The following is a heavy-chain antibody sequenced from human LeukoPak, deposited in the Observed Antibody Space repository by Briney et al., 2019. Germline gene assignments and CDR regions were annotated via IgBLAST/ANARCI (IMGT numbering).Heavy chain of an antibody. Sequence: SETLSLTCTVSGGSISSSSYYWGSIRQPPGKGLEWIGSIYYNGSTYYNPSLKSRVTMSVDTSKNQFSLKLSSVTAADTAVDYCAKRGYHYYGMDVWGQGTTVTVSS. D-gene: IGHD3-10*01. CDR1: GGSISSSSYY. V-gene: IGHV4-39*01. CDR2: IYYNGST. J-gene: IGHJ6*02. CDR3: AKRGYHYYGMDV.